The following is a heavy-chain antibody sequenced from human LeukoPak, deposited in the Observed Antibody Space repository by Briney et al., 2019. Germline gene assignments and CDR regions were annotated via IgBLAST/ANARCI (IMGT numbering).Heavy chain of an antibody. J-gene: IGHJ6*03. Sequence: ASVKVSCKASGYTFTGYYMHWVRQAPGQGLEWMGWINPNSGGTNYAQKFQGRVTMTRDTSISTAYMERSRLRSDDTAVYYCARDYYDSSGYVGPPYYMDVWGKGTTVTVSS. CDR1: GYTFTGYY. CDR2: INPNSGGT. CDR3: ARDYYDSSGYVGPPYYMDV. V-gene: IGHV1-2*02. D-gene: IGHD3-22*01.